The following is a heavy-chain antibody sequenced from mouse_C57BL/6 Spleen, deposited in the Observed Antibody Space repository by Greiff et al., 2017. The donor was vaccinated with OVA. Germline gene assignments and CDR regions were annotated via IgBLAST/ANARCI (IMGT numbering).Heavy chain of an antibody. CDR2: IDPSDSYT. CDR3: ARNRDYFDY. V-gene: IGHV1-69*01. J-gene: IGHJ2*01. Sequence: QVQLQQPGAELVMPGASVKLSCKASGYTFTSYWMHWVKQRPGQGLEWIGEIDPSDSYTNYNQKFKGKSTLTVDKSSSTAYMQLSSLTSEDSAVYYCARNRDYFDYWGQGTTLKVSS. CDR1: GYTFTSYW.